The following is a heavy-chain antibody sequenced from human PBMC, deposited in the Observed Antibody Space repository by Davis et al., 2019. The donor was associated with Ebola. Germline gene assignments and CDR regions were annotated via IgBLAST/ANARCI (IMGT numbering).Heavy chain of an antibody. CDR1: GFTFSDYY. V-gene: IGHV3-11*06. J-gene: IGHJ6*02. D-gene: IGHD5-18*01. Sequence: GESLKISCAASGFTFSDYYMSWIRQAPGKGLEWVSYISSSSSYTNYADSVKGRFTISRDNAKNSLYLQMNSLRAEDTAVYYCARDRDYTAMAIYYYYGMDVWGQGTTVTVSS. CDR3: ARDRDYTAMAIYYYYGMDV. CDR2: ISSSSSYT.